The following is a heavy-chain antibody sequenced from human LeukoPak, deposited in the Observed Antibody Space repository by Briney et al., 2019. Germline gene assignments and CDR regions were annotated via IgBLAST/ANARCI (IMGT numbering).Heavy chain of an antibody. Sequence: ASVKVSCKASGYTFTGYYMHWVRQAPGQGHEWMGWINPNSGGTSYAQKFQGRVTMTRDTSISTAYMELSRLRSDDTAVYYCARDYYGSGSYYWFDPWGQGTLVTVSS. V-gene: IGHV1-2*02. CDR1: GYTFTGYY. J-gene: IGHJ5*02. D-gene: IGHD3-10*01. CDR3: ARDYYGSGSYYWFDP. CDR2: INPNSGGT.